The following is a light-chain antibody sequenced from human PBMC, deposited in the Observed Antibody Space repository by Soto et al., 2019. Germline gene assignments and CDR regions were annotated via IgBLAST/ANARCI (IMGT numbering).Light chain of an antibody. CDR2: EVS. CDR3: SSSAGSNNLQVV. J-gene: IGLJ2*01. Sequence: QSALTQPPSASGSPGQSVTISCTGTSSDVGGYNYVSWYQQHPGKAPKLMIYEVSERPSGVPDRFSGSKSGNTASLTVSGLQAEDEADYYCSSSAGSNNLQVVFGGGTKVTVL. CDR1: SSDVGGYNY. V-gene: IGLV2-8*01.